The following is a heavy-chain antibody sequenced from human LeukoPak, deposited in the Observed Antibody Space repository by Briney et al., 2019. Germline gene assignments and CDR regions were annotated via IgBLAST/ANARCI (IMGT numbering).Heavy chain of an antibody. D-gene: IGHD6-6*01. CDR2: ITSSSSYI. CDR1: GFTFSSYG. Sequence: PGGSLRLSCAASGFTFSSYGMNWVRQAPGKGLEWVSSITSSSSYIYYADSVKGRFTISRDNAKNSLYLQMNSLRAEDTAVYYCARSYSSSCGTFDYWGQGTLVTVSS. J-gene: IGHJ4*02. V-gene: IGHV3-21*01. CDR3: ARSYSSSCGTFDY.